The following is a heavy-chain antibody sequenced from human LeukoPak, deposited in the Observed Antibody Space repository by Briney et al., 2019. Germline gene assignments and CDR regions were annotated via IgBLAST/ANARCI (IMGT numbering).Heavy chain of an antibody. CDR1: GFTFSSYW. CDR3: ARGAAAGTMWGGFDY. J-gene: IGHJ4*02. CDR2: INSDGSST. V-gene: IGHV3-74*01. Sequence: GSLRLSCAASGFTFSSYWMHWVRQAPGKGLVWVSRINSDGSSTSYADSVKGRFTISRDNAKNTLYLQVNSLRAEDTAVYYCARGAAAGTMWGGFDYWGQGTLVTVSS. D-gene: IGHD6-13*01.